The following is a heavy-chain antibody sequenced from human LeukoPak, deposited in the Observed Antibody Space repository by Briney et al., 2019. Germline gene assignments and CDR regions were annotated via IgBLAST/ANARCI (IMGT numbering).Heavy chain of an antibody. J-gene: IGHJ3*02. CDR1: GFTFSDSY. Sequence: KAGGSLRLSCAASGFTFSDSYMTWVRQAPGKGVEWVAYISGSGHDINYSDSVKGRFTISRDNSKNTMYLQTNSLRAEDTAVYYCAKDHYGDYFSTGAFDIWGQGTTVIVSS. D-gene: IGHD4-17*01. V-gene: IGHV3-11*05. CDR3: AKDHYGDYFSTGAFDI. CDR2: ISGSGHDI.